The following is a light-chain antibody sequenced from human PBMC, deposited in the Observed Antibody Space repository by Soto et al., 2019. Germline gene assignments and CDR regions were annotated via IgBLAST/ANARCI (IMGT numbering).Light chain of an antibody. CDR2: DVT. J-gene: IGLJ1*01. CDR1: SSDVGGYNF. V-gene: IGLV2-11*01. CDR3: FPLVRSYPVNV. Sequence: QSALTQPRSVSGSPGQSVTISCTGTSSDVGGYNFVSWYQQHPGKAPKFMIYDVTKRPSGVPDRFSGSKSGNTASLTISGPQAEDEDNYYTFPLVRSYPVNVLEKGTKLTV.